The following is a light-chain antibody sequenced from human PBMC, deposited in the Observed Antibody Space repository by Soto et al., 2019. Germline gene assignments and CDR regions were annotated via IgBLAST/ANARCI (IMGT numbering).Light chain of an antibody. CDR2: DAS. J-gene: IGKJ5*01. CDR1: QSVSSY. CDR3: QQRSNWPPIT. Sequence: EIVLTQSPVTLSLSPGERATLSCRASQSVSSYLAWYQQKPGQAPRLLIYDASNRATGIPARFSGGGSGTDFTLTIDNLEPEDFAIYYGQQRSNWPPITFGQGTRLEIK. V-gene: IGKV3-11*01.